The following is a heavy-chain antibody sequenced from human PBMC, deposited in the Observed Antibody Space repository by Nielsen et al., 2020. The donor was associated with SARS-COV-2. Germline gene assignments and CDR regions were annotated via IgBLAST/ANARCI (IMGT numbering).Heavy chain of an antibody. Sequence: ASVKVSCKASGYTFSSYGISWVRQAPGQGLEWMGWISAYNDNTNYAQKFQGRVTMTTDTSTTTAYMELMSLRSDDTAVYYCARDRKYTSSWFDYWGQGTLVTVSS. CDR1: GYTFSSYG. J-gene: IGHJ4*02. V-gene: IGHV1-18*01. D-gene: IGHD6-13*01. CDR2: ISAYNDNT. CDR3: ARDRKYTSSWFDY.